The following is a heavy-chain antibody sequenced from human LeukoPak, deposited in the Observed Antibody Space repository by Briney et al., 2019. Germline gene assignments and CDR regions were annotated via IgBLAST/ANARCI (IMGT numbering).Heavy chain of an antibody. CDR1: GGSFSGYY. CDR3: ARDPSWGRGAAI. J-gene: IGHJ4*02. Sequence: SETLSLTCAVYGGSFSGYYWSWIRQPPGKGLEWIGEINHSGSTNYNPSLKSRVTISVDTSKNQFSLKLSSVTAADTAVYYCARDPSWGRGAAIWGQGTLVTVSS. CDR2: INHSGST. V-gene: IGHV4-34*01. D-gene: IGHD6-25*01.